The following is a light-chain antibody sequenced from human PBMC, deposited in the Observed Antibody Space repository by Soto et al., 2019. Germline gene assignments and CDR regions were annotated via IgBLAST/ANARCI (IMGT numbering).Light chain of an antibody. CDR2: AAS. CDR1: QSISSY. V-gene: IGKV1-39*01. J-gene: IGKJ5*01. CDR3: QQSYSAPQT. Sequence: DIQMTQSPSSLSASVGDRVTITCLASQSISSYLNWYQQKPGKAPKLLIYAASSLQSGVPSRFSGSGSGTDFTLTISSLQPEDFATYYCQQSYSAPQTFGQGTLLEI.